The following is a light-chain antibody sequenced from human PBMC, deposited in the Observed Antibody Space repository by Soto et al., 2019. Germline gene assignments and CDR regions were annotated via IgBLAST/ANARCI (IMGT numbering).Light chain of an antibody. CDR3: HQYGSSPWT. CDR1: QSVTRSS. Sequence: EIVLTQSPGTRSLSPGERATLSCRASQSVTRSSLAWYQQKPGQAPRLLIYGASSRATGIPDRFSGSGSGTHFTLDVSRLEPEEFAMYYCHQYGSSPWTFGQGTKVEI. J-gene: IGKJ1*01. CDR2: GAS. V-gene: IGKV3-20*01.